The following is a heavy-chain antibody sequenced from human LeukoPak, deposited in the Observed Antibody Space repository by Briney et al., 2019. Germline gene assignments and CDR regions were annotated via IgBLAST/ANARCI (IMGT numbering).Heavy chain of an antibody. CDR3: AKDPRLRYFDWLLYPYFDY. Sequence: GGSLRLSCAASGFTFSSYAMSWVRQAPGKGLEWVSAISGSGGSTYYADSVKGRFTIFRDNSKNTLYLQMNSLRAEDTAVYYCAKDPRLRYFDWLLYPYFDYWGQGTLVTVSS. CDR2: ISGSGGST. D-gene: IGHD3-9*01. J-gene: IGHJ4*02. CDR1: GFTFSSYA. V-gene: IGHV3-23*01.